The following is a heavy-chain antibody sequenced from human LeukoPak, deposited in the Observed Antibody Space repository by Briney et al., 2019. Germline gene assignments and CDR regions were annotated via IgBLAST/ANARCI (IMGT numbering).Heavy chain of an antibody. J-gene: IGHJ4*02. D-gene: IGHD5-24*01. CDR1: GFTFSSYW. CDR3: AREGVATSPFDY. Sequence: GGSLRLSCAASGFTFSSYWMHWVRQAPGKGLVWVSRINSDGSSTSYADSVKGRFTISRDNAKNTLYLQMNSLRAEDTAVYYCAREGVATSPFDYWGQGTLVTVSP. CDR2: INSDGSST. V-gene: IGHV3-74*01.